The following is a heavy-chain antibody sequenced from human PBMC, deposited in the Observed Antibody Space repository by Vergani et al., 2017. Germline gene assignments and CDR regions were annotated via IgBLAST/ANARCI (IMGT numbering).Heavy chain of an antibody. D-gene: IGHD4-23*01. V-gene: IGHV1-58*01. CDR3: AVGVLYYGGNPSLDY. CDR1: GFTFTSSA. Sequence: QMQLVQSGPEVKKPGTSVKVSCKASGFTFTSSAVQWVRQARGQRLDWIGWIVVGSGNTNYAQKFQERVTITRDMSTSTAYMELSSLRSEDTAVYYCAVGVLYYGGNPSLDYWGQGTLVTVSS. CDR2: IVVGSGNT. J-gene: IGHJ4*02.